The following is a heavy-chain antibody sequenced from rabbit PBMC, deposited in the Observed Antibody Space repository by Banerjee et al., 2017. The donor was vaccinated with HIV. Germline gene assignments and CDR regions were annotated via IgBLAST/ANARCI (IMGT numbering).Heavy chain of an antibody. CDR2: IYTGDGST. V-gene: IGHV1S45*01. J-gene: IGHJ4*01. D-gene: IGHD8-1*01. CDR1: GFSFSSGYY. Sequence: QEQLEESGGGLVKPEGSLTLTCKASGFSFSSGYYMCWVRQAPGKGLEWIGCIYTGDGSTYYASWVNGRFTISKASSTTVTLQMTSLTAADTATYFCARNNATGRSYDLWGPGTLVTVS. CDR3: ARNNATGRSYDL.